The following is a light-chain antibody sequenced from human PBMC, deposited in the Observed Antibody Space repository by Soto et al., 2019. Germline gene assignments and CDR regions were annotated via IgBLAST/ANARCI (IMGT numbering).Light chain of an antibody. V-gene: IGKV1-5*03. CDR2: EAS. J-gene: IGKJ4*01. CDR3: QQYNTFLT. CDR1: QSLSAW. Sequence: DIQMTQSPSSLSASVGDRVTITCRASQSLSAWVAWFQQRPGKAPKLLIYEASTLQSGAPSRFSGSGSGTEFTLTISSLQPDDSATYYCQQYNTFLTVGGGTKVDIK.